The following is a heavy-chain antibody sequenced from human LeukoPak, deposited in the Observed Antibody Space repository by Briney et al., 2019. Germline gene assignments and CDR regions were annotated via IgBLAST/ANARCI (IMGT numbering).Heavy chain of an antibody. Sequence: SETLSLTCTVSGGSISSYYWSWIRQPAGKGLEWIGRIYTSGSTNYNPSLKSRVTMSVDTSKNQFSLKLSPVTAADTAVYYCAREAVADVHDAFDIWGQGTMVTVSS. J-gene: IGHJ3*02. D-gene: IGHD6-19*01. CDR2: IYTSGST. CDR1: GGSISSYY. V-gene: IGHV4-4*07. CDR3: AREAVADVHDAFDI.